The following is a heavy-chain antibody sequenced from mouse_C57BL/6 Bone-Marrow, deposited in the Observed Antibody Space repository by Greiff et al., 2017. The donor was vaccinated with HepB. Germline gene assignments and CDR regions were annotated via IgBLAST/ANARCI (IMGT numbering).Heavy chain of an antibody. J-gene: IGHJ3*01. CDR3: TRVSIYYDYGAWFAY. Sequence: EVQGVESGEGLVKPGGSLKLSCAASGFTFSSYAMSWVRQTPEKRLEWVAYISSGGDYIYYADTVKGRFTISRDNARNTLYLQMSSLKSEDTAMYYCTRVSIYYDYGAWFAYWGQGTLVTVSA. D-gene: IGHD2-4*01. V-gene: IGHV5-9-1*02. CDR2: ISSGGDYI. CDR1: GFTFSSYA.